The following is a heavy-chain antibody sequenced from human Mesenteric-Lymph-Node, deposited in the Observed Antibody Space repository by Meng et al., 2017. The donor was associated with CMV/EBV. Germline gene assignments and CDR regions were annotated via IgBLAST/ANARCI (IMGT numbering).Heavy chain of an antibody. CDR2: IYYSGST. V-gene: IGHV4-39*07. D-gene: IGHD2-21*01. J-gene: IGHJ6*02. Sequence: SETLSLTCTVSGGSISSSSYYWGWIRQPPGKGLEWIGSIYYSGSTYYNPSLKSRVTISVDTSKNQFSLKLSSVTAADTAVYYCARDGGCNSADCYYYAIDVWGQGTTVTVSS. CDR1: GGSISSSSYY. CDR3: ARDGGCNSADCYYYAIDV.